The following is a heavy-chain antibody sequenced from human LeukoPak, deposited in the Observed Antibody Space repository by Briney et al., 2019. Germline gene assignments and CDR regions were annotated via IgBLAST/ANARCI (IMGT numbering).Heavy chain of an antibody. J-gene: IGHJ6*02. Sequence: PGRSLRLSCAASGFTFSSYGMHWVRQAPGKGLEWVAVISYDGSNKYYADSVKGRFTISRDNAKNSLYLQMNSLRAEDTAVYYCASARRSGYPIQVYDMDVWGQGTTVTVSS. CDR2: ISYDGSNK. D-gene: IGHD5-12*01. CDR3: ASARRSGYPIQVYDMDV. V-gene: IGHV3-30*03. CDR1: GFTFSSYG.